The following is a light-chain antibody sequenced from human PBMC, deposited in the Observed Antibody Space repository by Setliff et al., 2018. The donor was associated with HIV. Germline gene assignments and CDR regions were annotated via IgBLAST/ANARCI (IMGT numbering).Light chain of an antibody. V-gene: IGLV1-40*01. CDR3: QSYDSSLSGWV. J-gene: IGLJ3*02. Sequence: QSVLTQPPSVSGAPGQRVTISCSGSSSNIGAGYDVHWFQLLPGTAPKLLIYGNTNRPSRVPDRFSGSKSATSASPAITGLQAEDEADYYCQSYDSSLSGWVFGGGTKVTVL. CDR1: SSNIGAGYD. CDR2: GNT.